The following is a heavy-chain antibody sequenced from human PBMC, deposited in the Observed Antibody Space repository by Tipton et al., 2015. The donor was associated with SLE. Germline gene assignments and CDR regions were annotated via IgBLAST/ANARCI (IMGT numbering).Heavy chain of an antibody. D-gene: IGHD1-26*01. CDR1: GGSISSYY. V-gene: IGHV4-59*08. CDR3: ARQLARGAFDI. J-gene: IGHJ3*02. Sequence: TLSLTCNVSGGSISSYYWSWIRQPPGKGLEWIGCIHYSGSTRYNPSLKSRVTISVDTSKNQFSLKLSSVTAADTAVYYCARQLARGAFDIWGQGTMVTVSS. CDR2: IHYSGST.